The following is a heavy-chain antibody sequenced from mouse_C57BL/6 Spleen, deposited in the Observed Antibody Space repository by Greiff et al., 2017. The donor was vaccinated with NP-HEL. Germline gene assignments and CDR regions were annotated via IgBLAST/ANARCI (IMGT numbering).Heavy chain of an antibody. CDR2: INPGSGGT. V-gene: IGHV1-54*01. D-gene: IGHD2-4*01. CDR3: ARFYDYDPYFDY. Sequence: VKLMESGAELVRPGTSVKVSCKASGYAFTNYLIEWVKQRPGQGLEWIGVINPGSGGTNYNEKFKGKATLTADKSSSTAYMQLSSLTSEDSAVYFCARFYDYDPYFDYWGQGTTLTVSS. J-gene: IGHJ2*01. CDR1: GYAFTNYL.